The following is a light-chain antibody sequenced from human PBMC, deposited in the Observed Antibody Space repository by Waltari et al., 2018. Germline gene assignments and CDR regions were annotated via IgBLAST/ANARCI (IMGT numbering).Light chain of an antibody. Sequence: EMVLTLSPGTLSVSPGESATLSCRARQSVSSNLAWYQQRPGQPPRLLIYGASTRATGIPARFSGSGSGTEFTLTISSLQSEDFAVYYCLQYDSWPPYTFGQGTKLEIK. CDR3: LQYDSWPPYT. V-gene: IGKV3-15*01. CDR2: GAS. CDR1: QSVSSN. J-gene: IGKJ2*01.